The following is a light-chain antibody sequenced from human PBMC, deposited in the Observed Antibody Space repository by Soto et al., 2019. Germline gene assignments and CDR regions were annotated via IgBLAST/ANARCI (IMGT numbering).Light chain of an antibody. CDR2: DAS. CDR1: QSISDW. V-gene: IGKV1-5*01. Sequence: DIQMTQSPSTLSVSVGDRVTITCRASQSISDWLAWYQHKPGKAPKFLIYDASSLESGVPSRFSGSGSGTEFTLTISSLQPDDFATYYCQQYYSYSRTFGQGTKVEIK. CDR3: QQYYSYSRT. J-gene: IGKJ1*01.